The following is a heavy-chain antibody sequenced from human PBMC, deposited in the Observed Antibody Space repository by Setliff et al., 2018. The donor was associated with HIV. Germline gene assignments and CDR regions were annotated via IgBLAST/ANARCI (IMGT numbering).Heavy chain of an antibody. Sequence: HGESLKISCAASGFTFHNAWVSWVRQTPGGGLEWVGRIQRGLEGGKTDYAAAVKGRFAISRIDTNTVHLQMMRLRTKDTGVYYCTTVASIFIEYDWFDPWGPGTLVTVSS. D-gene: IGHD3-16*01. J-gene: IGHJ5*02. CDR3: TTVASIFIEYDWFDP. CDR1: GFTFHNAW. V-gene: IGHV3-15*01. CDR2: IQRGLEGGKT.